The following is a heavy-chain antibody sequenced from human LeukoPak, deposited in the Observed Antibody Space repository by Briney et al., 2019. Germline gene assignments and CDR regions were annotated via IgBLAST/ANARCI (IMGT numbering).Heavy chain of an antibody. D-gene: IGHD4-11*01. Sequence: SVKVSCKASGDPFSSYTISWVRQAPGLGLEWMGGIIPIFGTANYPQKFRGRVTITADGSTSTAYLEVNSLRSEDTAVYYCARRPMTPGPNQYLYYGLDVWGQGTTVTVSS. V-gene: IGHV1-69*13. CDR3: ARRPMTPGPNQYLYYGLDV. CDR1: GDPFSSYT. CDR2: IIPIFGTA. J-gene: IGHJ6*02.